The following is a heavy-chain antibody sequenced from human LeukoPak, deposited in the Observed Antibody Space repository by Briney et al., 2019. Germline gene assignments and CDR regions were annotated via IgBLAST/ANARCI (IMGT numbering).Heavy chain of an antibody. CDR2: ISWNSGSI. CDR3: AKDMGASIAARPNYYYGMDV. CDR1: GFTFDEYA. J-gene: IGHJ6*02. Sequence: PGRSLRLSCAASGFTFDEYAMHWVRQAPGKGLEWVSGISWNSGSIGYADSVKGRFTISRDNAKNSLYLQMNSLRAEDTALYYCAKDMGASIAARPNYYYGMDVWGQGTTVTVSS. V-gene: IGHV3-9*01. D-gene: IGHD6-6*01.